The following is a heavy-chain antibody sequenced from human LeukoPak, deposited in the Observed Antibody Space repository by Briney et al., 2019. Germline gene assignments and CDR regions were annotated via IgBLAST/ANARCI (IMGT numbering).Heavy chain of an antibody. V-gene: IGHV3-21*01. CDR3: ATPRGSGSYLAFDY. Sequence: GGSLRLSCAASGFTFSNYNMNWVRQAPGKGLEWVSSISSSSSYIYYADSVKGRFTISRDNAKNSLYLQMNSLRAEDTAVYYCATPRGSGSYLAFDYWGQGTLVTVSS. CDR1: GFTFSNYN. CDR2: ISSSSSYI. D-gene: IGHD1-26*01. J-gene: IGHJ4*02.